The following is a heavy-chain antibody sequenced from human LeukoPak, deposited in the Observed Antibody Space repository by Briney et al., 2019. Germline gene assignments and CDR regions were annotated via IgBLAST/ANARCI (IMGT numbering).Heavy chain of an antibody. CDR1: GYSFTSYW. CDR2: IYPGDSDT. CDR3: ARTTDSSGYYLDAFDI. V-gene: IGHV5-51*01. Sequence: GESLKTSCKGSGYSFTSYWIGWVRQMPGKGLEWMGIIYPGDSDTRYSPSFQGQVTISADKSISTAYLQWSSLKASDTAMYYCARTTDSSGYYLDAFDIWGQGTMVTVSS. D-gene: IGHD3-22*01. J-gene: IGHJ3*02.